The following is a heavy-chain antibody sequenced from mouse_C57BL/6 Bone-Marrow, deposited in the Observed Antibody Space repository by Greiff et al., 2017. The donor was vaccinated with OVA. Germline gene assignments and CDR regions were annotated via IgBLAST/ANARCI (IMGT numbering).Heavy chain of an antibody. CDR1: VYSITSAS. V-gene: IGHV3-8*01. Sequence: EVKLVESGPGLAKPPLTLSLTCSATVYSITSASRNWLRKFPGHKLEYMGHISYSGITYDNPTRKGRITISRDTSKKQDYLQLSTVTTEDTAAYYRARCDYDGYLDDWGQGTTLT. CDR2: ISYSGIT. CDR3: ARCDYDGYLDD. J-gene: IGHJ2*01. D-gene: IGHD2-4*01.